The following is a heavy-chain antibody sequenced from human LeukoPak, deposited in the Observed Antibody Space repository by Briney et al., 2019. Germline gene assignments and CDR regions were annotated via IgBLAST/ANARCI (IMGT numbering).Heavy chain of an antibody. Sequence: PGGSLRLSCAASGFTFSTYVMTWVRQAPGKGLEWVAHINQDGSEEHYMDSVKARFTISRDNAKNSLSLQMNSLTAEDTAVYYCVRDGGVSGYDLLDYWGQGTLVTASS. J-gene: IGHJ4*02. CDR1: GFTFSTYV. D-gene: IGHD5-12*01. CDR2: INQDGSEE. V-gene: IGHV3-7*01. CDR3: VRDGGVSGYDLLDY.